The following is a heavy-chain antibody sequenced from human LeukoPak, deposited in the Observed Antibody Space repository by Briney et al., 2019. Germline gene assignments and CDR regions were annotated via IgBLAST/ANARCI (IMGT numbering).Heavy chain of an antibody. V-gene: IGHV4-34*01. CDR1: GGSFSGYY. Sequence: SETLSLTCAVYGGSFSGYYWSWIRQPPGKGLEWIGEINHSGSTNYNPSLKSRVTISVDTSKNQISLKLSSVTAADTAVYYCATALDRYYDSSGYYGIDYWGQGTLVTVSS. CDR3: ATALDRYYDSSGYYGIDY. D-gene: IGHD3-22*01. CDR2: INHSGST. J-gene: IGHJ4*02.